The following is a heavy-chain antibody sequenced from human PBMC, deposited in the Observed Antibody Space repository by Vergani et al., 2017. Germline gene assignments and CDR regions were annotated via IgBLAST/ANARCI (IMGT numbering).Heavy chain of an antibody. CDR2: IYYSGST. CDR3: ARDGSAYWNNWFDP. V-gene: IGHV4-59*01. Sequence: QVQLQESGPGLVKPSETLSLTCTVSGGSISSYYWSWIRQPPGKGLEWIGYIYYSGSTNYNPSLKSRVTISVDTSKNQFSLKLSSVTAAETAVYYCARDGSAYWNNWFDPGGQGTLGTV. D-gene: IGHD2-8*02. CDR1: GGSISSYY. J-gene: IGHJ5*02.